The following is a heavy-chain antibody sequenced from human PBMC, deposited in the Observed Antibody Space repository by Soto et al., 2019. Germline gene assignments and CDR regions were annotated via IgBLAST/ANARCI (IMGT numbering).Heavy chain of an antibody. D-gene: IGHD4-4*01. V-gene: IGHV4-34*01. Sequence: SETLSLTCAVYGGPFSGYYWSWIRQPPGKGLEWIGEINHSGSTNYNPSLKSRVTISVDTSKNQFSLKLSSVTAADTAVYYCARGRGTTVTTSFDYWGQGTLVTVSS. J-gene: IGHJ4*02. CDR3: ARGRGTTVTTSFDY. CDR1: GGPFSGYY. CDR2: INHSGST.